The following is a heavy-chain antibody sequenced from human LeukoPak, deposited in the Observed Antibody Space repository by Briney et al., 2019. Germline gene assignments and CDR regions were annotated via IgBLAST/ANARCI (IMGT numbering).Heavy chain of an antibody. D-gene: IGHD3-3*01. CDR3: AREKDYDFWSGYYTDY. CDR2: ISAYNGNT. CDR1: GYTFTSYG. V-gene: IGHV1-18*01. J-gene: IGHJ4*02. Sequence: VSVKVSCKASGYTFTSYGISWVRQAPGQGLEWMGWISAYNGNTNYAQKLQGRVTMTTDTSTSTAYMELRSLRSDDTAVYYCAREKDYDFWSGYYTDYWGQGTLVTVSS.